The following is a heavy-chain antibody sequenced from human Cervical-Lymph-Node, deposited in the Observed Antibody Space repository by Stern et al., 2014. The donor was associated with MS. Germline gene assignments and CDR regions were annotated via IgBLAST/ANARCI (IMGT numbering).Heavy chain of an antibody. Sequence: QLQLQESGPGLVKPSQTLSLTCNVSGGSISSGDYYWSLMRQPTGQGLEWIGYIYYSGSTYYNPSLKRRVTISVDASKNQFSLKLSSDCAREGPRTGTLVYWGQGTLVTVSS. CDR3: LVY. V-gene: IGHV4-30-4*01. CDR1: GGSISSGDYY. CDR2: IYYSGST. D-gene: IGHD3/OR15-3a*01. J-gene: IGHJ4*02.